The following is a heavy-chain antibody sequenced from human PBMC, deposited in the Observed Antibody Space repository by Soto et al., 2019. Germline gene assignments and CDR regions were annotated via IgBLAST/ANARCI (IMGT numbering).Heavy chain of an antibody. CDR2: ISSSSSYT. Sequence: SLRLSCAASGFTFSDYYMSWIRQAPGKGLEWVSYISSSSSYTNYADSVKGRFTISRDNAKNSLYLQMNSLRAEDTAVYYCARDRYYRVVTARYGMDVWGQGTTVTVSS. J-gene: IGHJ6*02. CDR1: GFTFSDYY. CDR3: ARDRYYRVVTARYGMDV. D-gene: IGHD2-21*02. V-gene: IGHV3-11*06.